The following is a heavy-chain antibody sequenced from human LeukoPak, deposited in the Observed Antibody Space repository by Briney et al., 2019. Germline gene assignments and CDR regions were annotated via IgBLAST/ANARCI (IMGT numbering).Heavy chain of an antibody. CDR2: INPSGGST. J-gene: IGHJ6*03. Sequence: ASVKVSCKASGYTFTSYYMHWVRQAPGQGGEWMGIINPSGGSTSYAQKFQGRVTMTRDTSTSTVYMELSSLRSEDTAVYYCARSGYCSSTSCYHNYYMDVWGKGTTVTVSS. CDR3: ARSGYCSSTSCYHNYYMDV. D-gene: IGHD2-2*01. V-gene: IGHV1-46*01. CDR1: GYTFTSYY.